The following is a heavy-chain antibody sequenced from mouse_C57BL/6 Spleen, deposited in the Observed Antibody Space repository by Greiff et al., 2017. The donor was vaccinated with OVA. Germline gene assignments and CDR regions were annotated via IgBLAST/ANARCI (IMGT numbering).Heavy chain of an antibody. D-gene: IGHD2-4*01. CDR1: GYTFTSYW. CDR3: ARGMITTAMDY. V-gene: IGHV1-52*01. J-gene: IGHJ4*01. Sequence: VQLQQPGAELVRPGSSVKLSCKASGYTFTSYWMHWVKQRPIQGLEWIGNIDPSDSETHYNQKFKDKATLTVDKSSSTAYMQLSSLTSEDSAVYYCARGMITTAMDYWGQGTSVTVSS. CDR2: IDPSDSET.